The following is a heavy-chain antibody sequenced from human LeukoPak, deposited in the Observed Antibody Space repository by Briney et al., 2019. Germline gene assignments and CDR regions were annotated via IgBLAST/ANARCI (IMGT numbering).Heavy chain of an antibody. V-gene: IGHV3-48*01. D-gene: IGHD3-3*01. J-gene: IGHJ3*02. CDR2: IDARSGIT. CDR1: GFTISSSY. Sequence: PGGSLRLSCAASGFTISSSYMSWVRQAPGKVPEWVSYIDARSGITYYADSVQGRLTISRDNAQESVFLQMNSLRADDTAVYYCARTYDFGRGPPGDAFDNWGPGTLVTVSS. CDR3: ARTYDFGRGPPGDAFDN.